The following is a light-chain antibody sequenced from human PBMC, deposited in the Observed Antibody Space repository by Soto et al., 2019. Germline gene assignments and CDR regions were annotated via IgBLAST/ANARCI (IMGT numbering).Light chain of an antibody. CDR1: SSNIGTGYD. CDR3: QSFDSSRFYV. CDR2: GNS. V-gene: IGLV1-40*01. Sequence: QSVLTQPPSVSGAPGQRVTISCTGSSSNIGTGYDVHWYQQLPGTAPKLLISGNSNRPSGVPDRFSGSKSGTSASLAITGLQAEDEADYYCQSFDSSRFYVFGTGTTLTVL. J-gene: IGLJ1*01.